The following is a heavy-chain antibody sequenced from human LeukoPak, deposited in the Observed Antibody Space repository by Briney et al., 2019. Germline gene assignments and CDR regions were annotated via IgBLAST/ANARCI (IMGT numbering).Heavy chain of an antibody. J-gene: IGHJ4*02. CDR1: GFTFSSYG. V-gene: IGHV3-30*18. Sequence: PGRSLRLSCAASGFTFSSYGMHWVRQAPGKGLEWVAVISYDGSNKYYADSVKGRFTISRDNSKNTLYLQMNSLRAEDTAVYYCAKQGAAADPERAEFDYWGQGTLVTVSS. CDR3: AKQGAAADPERAEFDY. CDR2: ISYDGSNK. D-gene: IGHD6-13*01.